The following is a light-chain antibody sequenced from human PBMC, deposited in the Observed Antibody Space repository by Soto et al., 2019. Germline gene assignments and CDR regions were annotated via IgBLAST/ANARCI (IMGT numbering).Light chain of an antibody. CDR2: EVS. J-gene: IGLJ1*01. CDR3: SSYTRGSTCV. Sequence: QSALTQPASVSGSPGQSITISCTGTSSDVGGYHYVAWYQQHPGKAPKLMIYEVSNRPSGVSNRFSGSKSGNTASLTISGLQAEDEADYYCSSYTRGSTCVFVTGTKVTVL. V-gene: IGLV2-14*01. CDR1: SSDVGGYHY.